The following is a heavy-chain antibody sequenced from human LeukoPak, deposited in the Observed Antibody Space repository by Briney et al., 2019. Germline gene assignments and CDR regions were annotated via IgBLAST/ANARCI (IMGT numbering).Heavy chain of an antibody. J-gene: IGHJ4*02. V-gene: IGHV1-18*01. CDR2: INAYNGDT. D-gene: IGHD6-6*01. Sequence: ASVKVSCKASGYTFTSYGISWVRQAPGQGLEWMAWINAYNGDTNFAQKLQGRVTVTTDTSTSTAYIELRSLRSDDTAVYYCARDLRSSSVFYFDHWGQGTLVTVSS. CDR1: GYTFTSYG. CDR3: ARDLRSSSVFYFDH.